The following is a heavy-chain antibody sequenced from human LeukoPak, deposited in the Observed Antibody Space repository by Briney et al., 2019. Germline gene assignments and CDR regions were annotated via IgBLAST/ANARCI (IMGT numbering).Heavy chain of an antibody. Sequence: GASVKVSCKASGYTFTSYDINWVRQATGQGLEWMGWMNPNSGNTGYAQKFQGRVTITRNTSISTAYMELSSLRSEDTAVYYCARGLSNPATYLTDIVVVPAANFDYWGQGTLVTVSS. V-gene: IGHV1-8*01. D-gene: IGHD2-2*01. CDR3: ARGLSNPATYLTDIVVVPAANFDY. CDR1: GYTFTSYD. CDR2: MNPNSGNT. J-gene: IGHJ4*02.